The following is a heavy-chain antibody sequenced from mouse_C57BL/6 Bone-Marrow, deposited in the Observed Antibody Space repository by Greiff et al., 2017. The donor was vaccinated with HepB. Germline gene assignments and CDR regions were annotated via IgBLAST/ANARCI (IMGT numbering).Heavy chain of an antibody. J-gene: IGHJ1*03. D-gene: IGHD1-2*01. CDR2: INPNYGTT. CDR1: GYSFTDYN. V-gene: IGHV1-39*01. Sequence: EVKLMESGPELVKPGASVKISCKASGYSFTDYNMNWVKQSNGKSLEWIGVINPNYGTTSYNQKFKGKATLTVDQSSSTAYMQLNSLTSEDSAVYYCSSSLLRHWYFDVWGTGTTVTVSS. CDR3: SSSLLRHWYFDV.